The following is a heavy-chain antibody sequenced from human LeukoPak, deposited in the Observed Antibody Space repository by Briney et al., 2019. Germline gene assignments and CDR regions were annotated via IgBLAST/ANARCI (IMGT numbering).Heavy chain of an antibody. CDR3: TRDLGD. D-gene: IGHD3-16*01. V-gene: IGHV1-46*01. CDR1: GYTLTNKNY. J-gene: IGHJ4*02. CDR2: VNPSGTT. Sequence: ASVQISCKASGYTLTNKNYIHWVRQAPGQGLEWMGIVNPSGTTSSAQKFQGRVTMIRDTSTTTFYMALPSLTPEDTAVYYCTRDLGDWGQGTLVTVSS.